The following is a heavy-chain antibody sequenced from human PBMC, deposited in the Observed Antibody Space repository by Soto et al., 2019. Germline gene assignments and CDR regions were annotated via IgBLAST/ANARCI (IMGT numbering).Heavy chain of an antibody. CDR1: GYTFTSYG. CDR2: ISAYNGNT. V-gene: IGHV1-18*04. J-gene: IGHJ6*02. Sequence: ASVKVSCKASGYTFTSYGISWVRQAPGQGLEWMGWISAYNGNTNYAQKLQGRVTMTTDTSTSTAYMELRSLRSDDTAVYYCARDFTDIVVVPAAIDYYGMDVWGQGTTVTV. D-gene: IGHD2-2*01. CDR3: ARDFTDIVVVPAAIDYYGMDV.